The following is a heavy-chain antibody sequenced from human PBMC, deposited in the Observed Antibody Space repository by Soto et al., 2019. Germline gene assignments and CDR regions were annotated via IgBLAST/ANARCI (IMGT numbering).Heavy chain of an antibody. V-gene: IGHV3-23*01. CDR2: ISGSGGST. J-gene: IGHJ6*04. CDR1: GFTFSSYA. Sequence: EVQLLESGGGLVQPGGSLRLSCAASGFTFSSYAMSWVRQAPGKGLEWVSAISGSGGSTYYADSVKGRFTISRDNSKNTLYLQMNSLRAEDTAVYYCAKGSDIVVVVAAHSFWMDGWGKGTTVTVSS. D-gene: IGHD2-15*01. CDR3: AKGSDIVVVVAAHSFWMDG.